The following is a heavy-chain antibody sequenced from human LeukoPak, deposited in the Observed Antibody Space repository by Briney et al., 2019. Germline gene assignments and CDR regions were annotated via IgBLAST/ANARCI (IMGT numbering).Heavy chain of an antibody. D-gene: IGHD1-26*01. CDR1: GFTFSSYT. Sequence: GGSLRLSCAASGFTFSSYTMHWIRQAPGRGLEWVSTMSISGGPTYYADSVKGRFTISRDDSKNTLHLQMNSLRAEDTAVYYCARDLSLLVGATDFWGQGTLVTVSS. J-gene: IGHJ4*02. V-gene: IGHV3-23*01. CDR3: ARDLSLLVGATDF. CDR2: MSISGGPT.